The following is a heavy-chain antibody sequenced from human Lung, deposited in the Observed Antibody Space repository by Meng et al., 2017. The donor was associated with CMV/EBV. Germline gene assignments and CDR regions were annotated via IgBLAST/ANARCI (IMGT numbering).Heavy chain of an antibody. J-gene: IGHJ4*02. CDR3: AKDDSAYFDFRSGYSTPPDY. Sequence: GGSLRLXCAASGFSFSSYGMQWVRQAPGKGLEWVTFIRYDGNKKYYVDSVKGRFTISRDNSKNMLYLQMNSLRAEDTAVYYCAKDDSAYFDFRSGYSTPPDYWXQG. CDR1: GFSFSSYG. CDR2: IRYDGNKK. V-gene: IGHV3-30*02. D-gene: IGHD3-3*01.